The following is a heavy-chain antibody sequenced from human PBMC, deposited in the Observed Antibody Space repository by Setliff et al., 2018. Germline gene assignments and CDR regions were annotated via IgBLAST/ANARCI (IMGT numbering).Heavy chain of an antibody. J-gene: IGHJ6*03. CDR3: ARSPTRTTGSHYLGYYYYYMDF. D-gene: IGHD1-1*01. V-gene: IGHV1-2*02. CDR2: INPNNGGT. Sequence: ASVKVSCKASHYTFTAYYLHWVRQAPGQGLEWMGWINPNNGGTKYAQKFQGRVTMTRDTPISTGYMELSRLRYDDTAVYYCARSPTRTTGSHYLGYYYYYMDFWGKGTTVTV. CDR1: HYTFTAYY.